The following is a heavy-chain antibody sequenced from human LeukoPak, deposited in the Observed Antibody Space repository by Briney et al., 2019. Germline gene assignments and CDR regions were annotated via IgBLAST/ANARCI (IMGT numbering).Heavy chain of an antibody. D-gene: IGHD1-26*01. CDR2: ISSSSSTI. J-gene: IGHJ4*02. V-gene: IGHV3-48*01. Sequence: GGSLRLSCAASGFTFSSYSMNWVRQAPGKGLEWVSYISSSSSTIYYADSVKGRFTISRDNSKNTLYLQMNSLRAEDTAVYYCAKGVVGATGGGQGTLVTVSS. CDR3: AKGVVGATG. CDR1: GFTFSSYS.